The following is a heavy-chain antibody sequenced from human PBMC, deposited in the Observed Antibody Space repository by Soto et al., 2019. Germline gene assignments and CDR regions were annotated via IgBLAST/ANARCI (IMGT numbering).Heavy chain of an antibody. CDR2: ISGSGGST. CDR3: AKELRFLEWLWDDAFDI. V-gene: IGHV3-23*01. D-gene: IGHD3-3*01. Sequence: PGGSLRLSCAASGFTFSSYAMSWVRQAPGKGLEWVSAISGSGGSTYYADSVKGRLTISRDNSKNTLYLQMNSLRAEDTAVYYCAKELRFLEWLWDDAFDIWGQGTMVTVSS. J-gene: IGHJ3*02. CDR1: GFTFSSYA.